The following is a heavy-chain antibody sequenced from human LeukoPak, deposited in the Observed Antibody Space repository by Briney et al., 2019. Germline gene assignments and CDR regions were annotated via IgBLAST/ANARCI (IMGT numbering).Heavy chain of an antibody. CDR2: IYDSGST. CDR1: GGSISNYH. D-gene: IGHD2-2*01. J-gene: IGHJ4*02. Sequence: PSETLSLTCTVSGGSISNYHWSWIRQPPGKGLEWIGYIYDSGSTNYNPSLKSRVTISVDTSKNQFSLKLSSVTAADTAVYYCAGHCSSSSCYGLDYWGQGTLVTVSS. CDR3: AGHCSSSSCYGLDY. V-gene: IGHV4-59*01.